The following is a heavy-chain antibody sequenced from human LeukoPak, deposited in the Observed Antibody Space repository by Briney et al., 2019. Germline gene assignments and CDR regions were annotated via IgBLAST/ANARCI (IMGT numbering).Heavy chain of an antibody. CDR2: ISSSSSYI. D-gene: IGHD6-19*01. V-gene: IGHV3-21*01. J-gene: IGHJ6*02. Sequence: GGSLRLSCAASGFTFSSYSMNWVRQAPGKGLEWVSSISSSSSYIYYADSVKGRFTISRDNAKNSLYLQMNSLRAEDTAVYYCARDRKGQAVAGVYYYYYYGMDVWGQGTTVTVS. CDR1: GFTFSSYS. CDR3: ARDRKGQAVAGVYYYYYYGMDV.